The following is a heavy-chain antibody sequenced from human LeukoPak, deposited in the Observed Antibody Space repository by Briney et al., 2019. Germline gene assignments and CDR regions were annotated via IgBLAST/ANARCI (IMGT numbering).Heavy chain of an antibody. J-gene: IGHJ4*02. CDR3: ARIMSGWYGLD. CDR1: GGSISSYY. Sequence: SETLPLTCTVSGGSISSYYWSWIRQPPGKGLEWIGYVYYSGSTNYNPSLKSRVTMSVDTSKNQFSLKLSSVTAADTAVYYCARIMSGWYGLDWGQGTLVTVSS. D-gene: IGHD6-19*01. V-gene: IGHV4-59*12. CDR2: VYYSGST.